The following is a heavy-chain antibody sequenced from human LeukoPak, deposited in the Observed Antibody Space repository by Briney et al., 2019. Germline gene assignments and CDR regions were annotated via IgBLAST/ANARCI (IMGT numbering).Heavy chain of an antibody. V-gene: IGHV1-2*06. Sequence: ASVKVSFKASGYTFACYYMHWVRQAPGQGLEWMGRINPNSGGTNYAQKFQCRVTMTRHTSISTAYTELSRLIHVDTAVDECTRGYSSSWYDYFDYWGQGTLVTVSS. J-gene: IGHJ4*02. CDR2: INPNSGGT. D-gene: IGHD6-13*01. CDR1: GYTFACYY. CDR3: TRGYSSSWYDYFDY.